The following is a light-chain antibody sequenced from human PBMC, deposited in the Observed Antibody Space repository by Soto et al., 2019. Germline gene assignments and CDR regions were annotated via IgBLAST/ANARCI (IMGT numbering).Light chain of an antibody. CDR1: SSDVGGYNY. CDR2: DVS. V-gene: IGLV2-14*01. J-gene: IGLJ1*01. Sequence: QPVLTQPASVSGSPGQSITISCTGTSSDVGGYNYVSWYQQHPGKAPKLMIYDVSNRPSGVSNRFSGSKSGNTASLTISGLQAEDEADYYCSSYTSSRYVFGTGTKLTVL. CDR3: SSYTSSRYV.